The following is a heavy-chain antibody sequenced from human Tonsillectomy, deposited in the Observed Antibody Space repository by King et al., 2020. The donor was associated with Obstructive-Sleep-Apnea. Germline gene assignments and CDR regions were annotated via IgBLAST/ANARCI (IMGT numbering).Heavy chain of an antibody. CDR2: IIPILGIA. Sequence: QLVQSGAEVKKPGSSVKVSCKASGGTFSSYAISWVRQAPGQGLEWMGRIIPILGIANYAQKFQGRVTITADKSTSTAYMELSSLRSEDTAVYYCARGSIVGARDHFDYWGQGTLVTVSS. CDR3: ARGSIVGARDHFDY. CDR1: GGTFSSYA. D-gene: IGHD1-26*01. J-gene: IGHJ4*02. V-gene: IGHV1-69*09.